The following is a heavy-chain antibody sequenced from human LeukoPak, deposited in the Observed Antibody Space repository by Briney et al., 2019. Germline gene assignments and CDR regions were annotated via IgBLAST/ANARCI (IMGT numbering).Heavy chain of an antibody. Sequence: ASVKVSCKASGYTFTCYYMHWVRQAPGQGLEWMGWINPNSGGTNYAQKFQGRVTMTRDTSISTAYMELSRLRSDDTAVYYCASSRPYYYDSSGLDYWGQGTLVTVSS. CDR3: ASSRPYYYDSSGLDY. V-gene: IGHV1-2*02. CDR2: INPNSGGT. CDR1: GYTFTCYY. D-gene: IGHD3-22*01. J-gene: IGHJ4*02.